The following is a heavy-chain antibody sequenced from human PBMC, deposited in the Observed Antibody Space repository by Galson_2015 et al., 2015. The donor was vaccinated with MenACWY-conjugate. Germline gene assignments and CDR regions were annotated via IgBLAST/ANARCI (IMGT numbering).Heavy chain of an antibody. V-gene: IGHV5-51*01. Sequence: QSGAEVKKPGESLTISCTGSGYSFTSYWIGWVRQMPGKGLEWMGIIYPGDSDTRYSPSFQGQVTISADKSISTAYLQWSSLKASDTAMYYCARHQSSGYCSGGSCSGYYYYGMDVWGQGTTVTVSS. CDR1: GYSFTSYW. CDR2: IYPGDSDT. CDR3: ARHQSSGYCSGGSCSGYYYYGMDV. J-gene: IGHJ6*02. D-gene: IGHD2-15*01.